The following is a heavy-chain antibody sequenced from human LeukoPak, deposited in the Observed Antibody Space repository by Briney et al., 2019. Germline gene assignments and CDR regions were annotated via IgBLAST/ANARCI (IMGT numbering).Heavy chain of an antibody. D-gene: IGHD3-22*01. CDR3: ARVSDSSGYVDY. J-gene: IGHJ4*02. CDR1: GGSISSYY. V-gene: IGHV4-59*01. CDR2: IYYSGST. Sequence: SETLSLTCTVSGGSISSYYWSWVRQPPGKGLEWIEYIYYSGSTNYTPSLKSRVTISVDTSKNQFSLKLSSVTAADTAVYYCARVSDSSGYVDYWGQGTLVTVSS.